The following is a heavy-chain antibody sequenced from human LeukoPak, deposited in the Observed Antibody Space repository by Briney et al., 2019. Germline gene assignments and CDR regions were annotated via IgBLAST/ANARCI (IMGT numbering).Heavy chain of an antibody. Sequence: SETLSLTCTVSGGSISSYYWSWIRQPPGKGLEWIGYIYYSGSTNYNPSLKSRVTISVDTSKNQFCLKLSSVTAADTAVYYCARRGLVAPYYDFWSGRYHFDYWGQGTLVTVSS. CDR1: GGSISSYY. CDR2: IYYSGST. J-gene: IGHJ4*02. V-gene: IGHV4-59*08. CDR3: ARRGLVAPYYDFWSGRYHFDY. D-gene: IGHD3-3*01.